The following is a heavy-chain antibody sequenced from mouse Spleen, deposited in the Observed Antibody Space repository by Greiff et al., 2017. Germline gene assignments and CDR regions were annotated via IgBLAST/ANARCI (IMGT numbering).Heavy chain of an antibody. Sequence: EVQVVESGGGLVKPGGSLKLSCAASGFTFSSYAMSWVRQTPEKRLEWVAYISSGGGNTYYPDSVKGRFTISRDNAKNTLYLQMSSLRSEDTALYYCARGDYYDGSYEGDYWGQGTTLTVSS. D-gene: IGHD1-1*01. CDR1: GFTFSSYA. J-gene: IGHJ2*01. CDR3: ARGDYYDGSYEGDY. V-gene: IGHV5-9-3*01. CDR2: ISSGGGNT.